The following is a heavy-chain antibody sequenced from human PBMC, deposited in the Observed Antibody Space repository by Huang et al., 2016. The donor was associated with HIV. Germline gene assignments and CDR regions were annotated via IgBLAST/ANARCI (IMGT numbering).Heavy chain of an antibody. CDR3: ARHDPDYYGSGSYYNNPIY. J-gene: IGHJ4*02. Sequence: QLQLQESGPGLVKPSETLSLTCTVSGGSFSSSFYYWGWIRQSPGKGLEWIGTISYLVSTYYNPSLKSRVTRSVETSKNQFALKLSSVTAADTAVYYCARHDPDYYGSGSYYNNPIYWGQGTLVTVSS. V-gene: IGHV4-39*01. CDR1: GGSFSSSFYY. CDR2: ISYLVST. D-gene: IGHD3-10*01.